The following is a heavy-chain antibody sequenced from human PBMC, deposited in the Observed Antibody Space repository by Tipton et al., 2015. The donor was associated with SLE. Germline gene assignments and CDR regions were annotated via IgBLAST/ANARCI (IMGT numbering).Heavy chain of an antibody. CDR3: ARASLDCSGGACSYYFDY. V-gene: IGHV3-21*03. J-gene: IGHJ4*02. CDR2: ISSSSSYI. CDR1: GFTFSSYS. Sequence: SLRLSCAASGFTFSSYSMNWVRQAPGKGLEWVSSISSSSSYIYYAGSVKGRFTISRDNAKNSLYLQMSSLRAEDTAIYFCARASLDCSGGACSYYFDYWGQGALVIVSS. D-gene: IGHD2-15*01.